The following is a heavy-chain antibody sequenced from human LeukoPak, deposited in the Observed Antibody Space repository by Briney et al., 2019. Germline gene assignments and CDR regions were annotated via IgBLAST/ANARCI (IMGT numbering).Heavy chain of an antibody. CDR3: AKDSPFGVVTAFDI. CDR2: FSGSGGST. J-gene: IGHJ3*02. CDR1: GFTFSSYS. D-gene: IGHD3-3*01. V-gene: IGHV3-23*01. Sequence: GGSLRLSCAASGFTFSSYSMNWVRQAPGKGLEWVSAFSGSGGSTYYADSVKGRFTISRDNSKNTLYLQMNSLRAEDTAVYYCAKDSPFGVVTAFDIWGQGTMVTVSS.